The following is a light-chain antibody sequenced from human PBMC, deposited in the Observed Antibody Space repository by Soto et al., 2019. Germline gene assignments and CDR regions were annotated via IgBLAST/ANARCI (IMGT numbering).Light chain of an antibody. CDR1: SSDVGSYNL. CDR2: DVT. CDR3: TSYTSSITYV. V-gene: IGLV2-14*02. Sequence: QSGLTQPASVSGSPGQSITISCTGTSSDVGSYNLVSWYQQHPGKAPKLMIYDVTKRPSGVSNRFSGSKSGNTASLTISGLQAEDEADYYCTSYTSSITYVFGTGTKVTVL. J-gene: IGLJ1*01.